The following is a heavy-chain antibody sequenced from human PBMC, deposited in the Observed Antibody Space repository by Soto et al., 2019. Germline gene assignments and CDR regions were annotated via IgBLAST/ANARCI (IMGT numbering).Heavy chain of an antibody. J-gene: IGHJ4*02. CDR1: GHSFTSYW. Sequence: GESLKISCKGSGHSFTSYWISWVRQMPGKGLEWMGRIDPSDSYNNYSPSFQGHVTMSADKSISTAYLKWSSLKASDTAMYDGARLRASDDYWGQGTLVTVSS. CDR2: IDPSDSYN. CDR3: ARLRASDDY. V-gene: IGHV5-10-1*01.